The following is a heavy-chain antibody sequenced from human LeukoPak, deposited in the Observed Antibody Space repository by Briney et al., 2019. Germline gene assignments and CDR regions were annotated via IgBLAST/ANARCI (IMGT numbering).Heavy chain of an antibody. CDR2: ISGYNGNT. D-gene: IGHD3-22*01. CDR3: ARSDSGYYYVDY. Sequence: ASVKVSCKASGYTFTSYGISWVRQAPGQGLEWMGWISGYNGNTNYAQNTQGRVTMTTDTSTSTAYMELMGLRSDDTAVYYCARSDSGYYYVDYWGQGTLVTVSS. CDR1: GYTFTSYG. V-gene: IGHV1-18*01. J-gene: IGHJ4*02.